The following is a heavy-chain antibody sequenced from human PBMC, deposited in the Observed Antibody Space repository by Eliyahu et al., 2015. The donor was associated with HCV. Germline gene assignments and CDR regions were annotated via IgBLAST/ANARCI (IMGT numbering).Heavy chain of an antibody. V-gene: IGHV3-49*03. CDR1: GFTFGDXA. D-gene: IGHD1-26*01. J-gene: IGHJ4*02. Sequence: EVQLVESGGGLVQPGRSLXLSCTASGFTFGDXAMXWFRQXXGKGLEWVGFIRSKAYGGTTEYAASVKGRFTISRDDSKSIAYLQMNSLKTEDTAVYYCTRDSGSSSIDYWGQGTLVTVSS. CDR3: TRDSGSSSIDY. CDR2: IRSKAYGGTT.